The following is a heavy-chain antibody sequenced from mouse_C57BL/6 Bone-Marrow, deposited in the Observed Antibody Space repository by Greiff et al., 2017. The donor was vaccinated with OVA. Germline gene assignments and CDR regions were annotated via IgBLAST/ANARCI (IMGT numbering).Heavy chain of an antibody. CDR3: ARHLTMIKNAMDY. D-gene: IGHD2-4*01. CDR1: GFTFSSYA. J-gene: IGHJ4*01. Sequence: DVKLVASGGGLVKPGGSLKLSCAASGFTFSSYAMSWVRQTPETRLEWVATISDGGSYTYYPDNVKGRFTISRDNAKNNLYLQMSHLKSEDTAMYYCARHLTMIKNAMDYWGQGTSVTVSS. CDR2: ISDGGSYT. V-gene: IGHV5-4*03.